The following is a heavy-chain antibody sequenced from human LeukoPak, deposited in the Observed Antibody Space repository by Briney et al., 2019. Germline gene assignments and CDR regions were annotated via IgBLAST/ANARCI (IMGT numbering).Heavy chain of an antibody. Sequence: PGGSLRLSCAASGFTFSDYYMSWIRQAPGKGLEWVSYISSSGSIIHYADSVKGRFTISRHNAKNSLYLRMNSLRAEDTAVYYCARPYSDYSFDYWGRGTLVTVSS. D-gene: IGHD5-12*01. CDR3: ARPYSDYSFDY. CDR1: GFTFSDYY. CDR2: ISSSGSII. V-gene: IGHV3-11*01. J-gene: IGHJ4*02.